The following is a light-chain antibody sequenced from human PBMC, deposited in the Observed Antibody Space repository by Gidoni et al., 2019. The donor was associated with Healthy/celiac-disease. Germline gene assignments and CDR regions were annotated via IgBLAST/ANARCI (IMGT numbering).Light chain of an antibody. CDR2: DAS. V-gene: IGKV3-11*01. CDR1: QSVSSY. J-gene: IGKJ5*01. CDR3: QQRSNWRT. Sequence: EIVLTQSPATLSSSPGERATLSCRASQSVSSYLAWYQQKPGQAPRLLIYDASNSATGTPARFSGSGSGTDFTLTISSLEPEDFAVYYCQQRSNWRTFGQGTRLEIK.